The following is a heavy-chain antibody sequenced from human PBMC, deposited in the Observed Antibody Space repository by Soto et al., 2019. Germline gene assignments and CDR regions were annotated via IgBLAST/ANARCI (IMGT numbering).Heavy chain of an antibody. CDR1: GGSISSGGYY. J-gene: IGHJ4*02. CDR3: ARIPAAYYDFWSGYSPIFDY. CDR2: IYYSGST. Sequence: SETLSLTCTVSGGSISSGGYYWSWIRQHPGKGLEWIGYIYYSGSTYYNPSLKSRVTISVDTSKNQFSLKLSSVTAADTAVYYCARIPAAYYDFWSGYSPIFDYWGQGTLVTVSS. V-gene: IGHV4-31*03. D-gene: IGHD3-3*01.